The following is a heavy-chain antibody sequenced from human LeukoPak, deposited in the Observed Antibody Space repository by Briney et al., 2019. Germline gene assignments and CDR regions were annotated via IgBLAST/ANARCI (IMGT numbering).Heavy chain of an antibody. V-gene: IGHV1-8*01. CDR2: MNPNSGNT. D-gene: IGHD3-3*01. Sequence: GASVKVSCKASGYTFTSYDINWVRQATGQGLEWMGWMNPNSGNTGYAQKFQGRVTMTRNTSISTAYMELSSLRSEDTAVYYCARVIPAYYDFWSGYYPYYYYGMDVWGQGTTVTVSS. J-gene: IGHJ6*02. CDR3: ARVIPAYYDFWSGYYPYYYYGMDV. CDR1: GYTFTSYD.